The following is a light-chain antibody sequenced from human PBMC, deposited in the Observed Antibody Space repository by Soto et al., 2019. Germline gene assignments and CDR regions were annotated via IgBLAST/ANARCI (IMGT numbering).Light chain of an antibody. CDR2: GAS. V-gene: IGKV3-20*01. CDR1: QSVSSNY. CDR3: QQYGSSPTWT. J-gene: IGKJ1*01. Sequence: ESVLTQSPGTLSLSPGERGTLGCWALQSVSSNYLAWYQQKPGQAPRLLIYGASTRATGIPDRFSGSGSGTDFTLTISGLEPEDSAVYYCQQYGSSPTWTFGQGTKVDIK.